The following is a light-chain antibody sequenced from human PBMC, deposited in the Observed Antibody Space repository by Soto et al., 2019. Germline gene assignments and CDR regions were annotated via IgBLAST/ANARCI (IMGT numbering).Light chain of an antibody. CDR2: DAS. CDR1: QSVSSS. Sequence: EIVMTQSPATLSVSPGDRATLSCRASQSVSSSLAWYQQIPGQAPRLLIYDASTRATGIPARFGGSGSGTEFTLTISSLQSEDFLVYYCQQYNNWSPHTFRGGTKVNI. V-gene: IGKV3-15*01. J-gene: IGKJ4*02. CDR3: QQYNNWSPHT.